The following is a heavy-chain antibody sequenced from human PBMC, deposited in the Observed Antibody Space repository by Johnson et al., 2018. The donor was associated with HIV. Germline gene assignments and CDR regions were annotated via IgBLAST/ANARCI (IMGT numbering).Heavy chain of an antibody. CDR1: GFTFSNAW. CDR2: IRYDGRYK. J-gene: IGHJ3*02. V-gene: IGHV3-33*08. Sequence: QVQLVESGGGLVKPGGSLRLSCAASGFTFSNAWMSWVRQAPGKGLEWVAFIRYDGRYKYYAESVTGRFPISRDNSKNTLYVQMNSLRAGDTAVYYCARRSITSDGFDIWGQGTMVTVSS. CDR3: ARRSITSDGFDI. D-gene: IGHD2-2*01.